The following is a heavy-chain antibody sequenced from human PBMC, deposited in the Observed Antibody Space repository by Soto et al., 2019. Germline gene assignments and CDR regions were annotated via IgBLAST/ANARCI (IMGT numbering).Heavy chain of an antibody. D-gene: IGHD1-26*01. J-gene: IGHJ4*02. CDR2: IYNSVNT. CDR3: AKGSYRPHDY. V-gene: IGHV4-30-4*01. Sequence: SETLSLTCTVSGDSISNGYYTWSWIRQPPGKDLEWIGHIYNSVNTYSNPSLKSRVTISADTSKNQFSLKLSSVTAADTAVYYCAKGSYRPHDYWGQGTLVTVSS. CDR1: GDSISNGYYT.